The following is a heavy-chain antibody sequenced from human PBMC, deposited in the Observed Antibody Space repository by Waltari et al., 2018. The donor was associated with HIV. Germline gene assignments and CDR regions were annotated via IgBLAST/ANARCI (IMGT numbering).Heavy chain of an antibody. CDR2: INSGNGNT. Sequence: QVQLVQSGAEVKKPGATSYAMNWVRKAPGQQLEWMGWINSGNGNTKYSQKFQGRVTITRDTSASTAYMELSSLRSEDTAVYYCARAEEVRGVIITEFGACDIWGQGTMVTVSS. CDR1: SYA. CDR3: ARAEEVRGVIITEFGACDI. J-gene: IGHJ3*02. V-gene: IGHV1-3*01. D-gene: IGHD3-10*01.